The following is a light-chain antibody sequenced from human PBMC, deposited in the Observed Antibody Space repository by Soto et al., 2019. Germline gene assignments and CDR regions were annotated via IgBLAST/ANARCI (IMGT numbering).Light chain of an antibody. Sequence: EIVLTQSPGTLSLSPGEGGTLSCRASQNLGTLYLAWFQQKSGQAPRLLIYSASRRATGIPDRFTGSGSGTDFTLTINRVEPEDFAVYFCQQYAGSPRTFGQGTKV. CDR1: QNLGTLY. J-gene: IGKJ1*01. CDR2: SAS. V-gene: IGKV3-20*01. CDR3: QQYAGSPRT.